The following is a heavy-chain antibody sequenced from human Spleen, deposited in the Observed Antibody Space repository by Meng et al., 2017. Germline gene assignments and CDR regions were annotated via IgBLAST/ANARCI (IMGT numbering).Heavy chain of an antibody. D-gene: IGHD4-23*01. Sequence: QEQLVESGGGVVQPGRSLRLSCAASGFTFSTYGMHWVRQAPGKGPEWVGVIWLDGGKQYYADSVKGRFTMSRDNSKNTLYLQMNSLRAEDTAVYYCARDLLKGKVLDYWGQGTLVTVSS. CDR3: ARDLLKGKVLDY. CDR2: IWLDGGKQ. J-gene: IGHJ4*02. V-gene: IGHV3-33*01. CDR1: GFTFSTYG.